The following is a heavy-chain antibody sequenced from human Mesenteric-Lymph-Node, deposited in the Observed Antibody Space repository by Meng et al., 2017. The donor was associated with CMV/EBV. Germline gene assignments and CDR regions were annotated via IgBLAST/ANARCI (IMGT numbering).Heavy chain of an antibody. CDR2: ISGSGDRT. CDR1: RFTFSSYA. V-gene: IGHV3-23*01. CDR3: AKDTTARDY. D-gene: IGHD2-21*02. J-gene: IGHJ4*02. Sequence: GESLKISCAASRFTFSSYAMSWVRQAPGKGLEWVSSISGSGDRTSYADSVRGRFTISRDNSNNRMYLQMNSLRAEDAAVYYCAKDTTARDYWGQGTLVTVSS.